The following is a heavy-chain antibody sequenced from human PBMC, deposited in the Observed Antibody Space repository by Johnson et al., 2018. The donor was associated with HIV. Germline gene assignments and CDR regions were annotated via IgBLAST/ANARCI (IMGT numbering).Heavy chain of an antibody. CDR3: ATGDYDILTGYYYDAFDI. Sequence: QVQLVESGGGVVQPGRSLRLSCAASGFTFSSYAMHWVRQAPGKGLEWVAGILYDGSNKYHADSVKGRFTISRANSNNTMYLQMNSLSAEDTALYYCATGDYDILTGYYYDAFDIWGQGTMVTVSS. CDR2: ILYDGSNK. CDR1: GFTFSSYA. V-gene: IGHV3-30-3*01. J-gene: IGHJ3*02. D-gene: IGHD3-9*01.